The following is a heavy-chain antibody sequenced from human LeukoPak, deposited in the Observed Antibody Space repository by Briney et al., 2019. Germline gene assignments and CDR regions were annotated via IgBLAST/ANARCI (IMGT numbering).Heavy chain of an antibody. D-gene: IGHD6-13*01. CDR3: ARMGFTRQQRYMDV. CDR2: INPNSGGT. CDR1: GYTFTGYY. J-gene: IGHJ6*03. Sequence: ASVKVSCKASGYTFTGYYMHWVRQAPGQGLEWMGRINPNSGGTNYAQKFQGRVTMTRDTSISTAYMELSRLRSDDTAVYCCARMGFTRQQRYMDVWGKGTTVTVSS. V-gene: IGHV1-2*06.